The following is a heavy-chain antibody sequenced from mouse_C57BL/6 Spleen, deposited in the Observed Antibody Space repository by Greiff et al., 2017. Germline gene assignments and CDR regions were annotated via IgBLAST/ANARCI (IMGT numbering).Heavy chain of an antibody. V-gene: IGHV1-80*01. J-gene: IGHJ2*01. CDR3: ARENYYSNGGIYD. CDR2: IYPGDGDT. D-gene: IGHD2-5*01. Sequence: VQLQQSGAELVKPGASVKISCKASGYAFSSYWMNWVKQRPGKGLEWIGQIYPGDGDTNYNGKCKGKATLTADKSSSTAYMQLSSLTSEDSAVYFCARENYYSNGGIYDGGQGTTLTVAS. CDR1: GYAFSSYW.